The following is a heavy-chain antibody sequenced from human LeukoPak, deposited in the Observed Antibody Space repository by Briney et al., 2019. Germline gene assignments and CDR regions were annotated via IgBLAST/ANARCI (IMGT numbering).Heavy chain of an antibody. CDR1: GGTFSSYA. CDR3: AREIMITFGGVIIVNWFDP. Sequence: ASVKVSCKASGGTFSSYAISWVRQAPGQGLEWMGRIIPILGIANYAQKFQGRVTITAVKSTSTAYMELRSLRSDDTAVYYCAREIMITFGGVIIVNWFDPWGQGTLVKVSS. V-gene: IGHV1-69*04. D-gene: IGHD3-16*02. J-gene: IGHJ5*02. CDR2: IIPILGIA.